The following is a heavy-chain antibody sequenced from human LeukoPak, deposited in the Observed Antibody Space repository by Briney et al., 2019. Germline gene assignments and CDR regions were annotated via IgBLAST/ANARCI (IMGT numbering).Heavy chain of an antibody. Sequence: SETLSLTCTVSGGSISSYYWSWIRQPAGKGLEWIGRIYTGGSTNYNPSLKSRVTMSVDTSKNQFSLKLSSVTAADTAVYYCARDRSYYGSGRPYPNWFDPWGQGTLVTVSS. J-gene: IGHJ5*02. CDR2: IYTGGST. CDR1: GGSISSYY. V-gene: IGHV4-4*07. D-gene: IGHD3-10*01. CDR3: ARDRSYYGSGRPYPNWFDP.